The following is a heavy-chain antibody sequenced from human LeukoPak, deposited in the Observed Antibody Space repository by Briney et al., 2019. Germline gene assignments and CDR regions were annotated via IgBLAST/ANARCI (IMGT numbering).Heavy chain of an antibody. J-gene: IGHJ4*02. Sequence: GGSLRLSCAASGFTFSSYGMHWVCQAPGKGLEWVAFIRYDGSTKFYADSVKGRFTISRDNSKNTLYLQMDSLRVEDTAVYYCAKGSGAAASLGYYWGQGTLVTVSS. CDR3: AKGSGAAASLGYY. V-gene: IGHV3-30*02. D-gene: IGHD6-13*01. CDR1: GFTFSSYG. CDR2: IRYDGSTK.